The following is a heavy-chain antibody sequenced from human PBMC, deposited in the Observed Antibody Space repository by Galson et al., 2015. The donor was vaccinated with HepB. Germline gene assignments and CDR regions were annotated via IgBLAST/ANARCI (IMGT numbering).Heavy chain of an antibody. CDR1: GFTFSSYN. Sequence: SLRLSCAASGFTFSSYNMNWVRQAPGKGLEWVSSISSSSSYIYYADSVKGRFTISRDSAKNSLYLQMNSLRAEDTAVYYCAKSSSMAGGGDGMDVWGQGTTVTVSS. V-gene: IGHV3-21*01. CDR2: ISSSSSYI. CDR3: AKSSSMAGGGDGMDV. J-gene: IGHJ6*02. D-gene: IGHD6-6*01.